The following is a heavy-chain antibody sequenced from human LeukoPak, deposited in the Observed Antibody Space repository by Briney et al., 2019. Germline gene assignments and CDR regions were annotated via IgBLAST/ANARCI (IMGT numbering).Heavy chain of an antibody. J-gene: IGHJ4*02. D-gene: IGHD3-22*01. V-gene: IGHV7-4-1*02. Sequence: ASVKVSCKGSGYTFTKYAISWVRQAPGQGLEYMGWIDTNTGNPTYAQGFTGRFVFSLDTSVSTAYLQISSLKAEDTAVYYCARVRHDYYDSSGYYYPSLDYWGQGTLVTVSS. CDR1: GYTFTKYA. CDR3: ARVRHDYYDSSGYYYPSLDY. CDR2: IDTNTGNP.